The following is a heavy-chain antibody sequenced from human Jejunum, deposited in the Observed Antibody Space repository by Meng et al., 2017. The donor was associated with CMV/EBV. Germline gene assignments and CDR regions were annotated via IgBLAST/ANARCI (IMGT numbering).Heavy chain of an antibody. CDR1: GYSFLTDS. CDR2: INPGRGTT. CDR3: AKAYCGNDCYYLGP. V-gene: IGHV1-46*01. J-gene: IGHJ5*02. D-gene: IGHD2-21*01. Sequence: GYSFLTDSMHWVRQAPGQRLEWMGIINPGRGTTTYAQHFQGGVTMTRDTSTSTVYMELSSLRSEDTAIYYCAKAYCGNDCYYLGPWGQGTLVTVSS.